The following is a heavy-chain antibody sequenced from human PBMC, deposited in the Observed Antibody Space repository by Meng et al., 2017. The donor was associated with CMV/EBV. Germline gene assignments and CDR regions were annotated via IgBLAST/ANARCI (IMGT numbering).Heavy chain of an antibody. J-gene: IGHJ4*02. CDR1: GFSLSTSGVG. Sequence: QIYLKESCPTLVKPTQTLTLTCTFSGFSLSTSGVGVGWIRQPPGKALEWLALIYWDDDKRYSPSLKSRLTITKDTSKNQVVLTMTNMDPVDTATYYCAHRLASAGWLQLPFDYWGQGTLVTVSS. V-gene: IGHV2-5*02. CDR3: AHRLASAGWLQLPFDY. D-gene: IGHD5-24*01. CDR2: IYWDDDK.